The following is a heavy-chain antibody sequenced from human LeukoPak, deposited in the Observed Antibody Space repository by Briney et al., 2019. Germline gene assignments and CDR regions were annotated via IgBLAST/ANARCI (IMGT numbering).Heavy chain of an antibody. J-gene: IGHJ6*03. CDR2: ISSSSSYI. D-gene: IGHD1-26*01. V-gene: IGHV3-21*01. CDR1: GFTFSSYS. Sequence: GGSLRLSCAASGFTFSSYSMNWVRQAPGKGLEWVSSISSSSSYIHYADSVKGRFTISRDNAKNSLYLQMNSLRAEDTAVYYCAREGHSGSYWNYYYYYYMDVWGKGTTVTVSS. CDR3: AREGHSGSYWNYYYYYYMDV.